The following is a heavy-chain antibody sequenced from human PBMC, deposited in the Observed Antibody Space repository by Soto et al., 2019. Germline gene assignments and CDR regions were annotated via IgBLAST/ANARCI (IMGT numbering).Heavy chain of an antibody. CDR3: AKGRWYYYDSSGYSLDY. D-gene: IGHD3-22*01. Sequence: SGGSLRLSCAASGFTFDDYAMHWVRQAPGKGLEWVSGISWNSGSIGYADSVKGRFTISRDNAKNSLYLQMNSLRAEDTALYYCAKGRWYYYDSSGYSLDYWGQGTLVTVSS. CDR1: GFTFDDYA. J-gene: IGHJ4*02. V-gene: IGHV3-9*01. CDR2: ISWNSGSI.